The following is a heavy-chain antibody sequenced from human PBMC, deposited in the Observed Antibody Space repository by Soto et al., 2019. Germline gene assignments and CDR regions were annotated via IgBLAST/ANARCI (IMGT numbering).Heavy chain of an antibody. CDR2: IYYSVST. V-gene: IGHV4-61*08. CDR1: GGSVSSGDYF. D-gene: IGHD3-10*01. CDR3: ARSPNYYYYGFYX. Sequence: LSLTCTVSGGSVSSGDYFWSWLRQSPGKRLEWIAYIYYSVSTNYNPSLKSRATISVDTSKSQVSLTLTSMTAADAALYYCARSPNYYYYGFYXWGQGTAVTVS. J-gene: IGHJ6*02.